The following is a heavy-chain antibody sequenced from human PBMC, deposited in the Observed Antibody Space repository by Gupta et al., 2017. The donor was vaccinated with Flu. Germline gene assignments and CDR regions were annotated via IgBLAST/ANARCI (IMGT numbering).Heavy chain of an antibody. V-gene: IGHV3-33*06. D-gene: IGHD2-8*02. CDR3: AKSVYCAGGNCYSPAGH. J-gene: IGHJ4*02. CDR1: GFTFTSYG. Sequence: QVKLVESGGAVVQPGGSLRLSCSTSGFTFTSYGMNWVRQAPGRGLGWVAVIWYDENYKYYADSFKGRFTISRDNSQDTVYLQMNSLRAEDTALYYCAKSVYCAGGNCYSPAGHWGQGTQVTVSS. CDR2: IWYDENYK.